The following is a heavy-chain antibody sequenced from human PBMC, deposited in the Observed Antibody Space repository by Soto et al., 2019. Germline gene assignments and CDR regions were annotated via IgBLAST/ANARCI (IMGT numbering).Heavy chain of an antibody. CDR2: IYYSGST. CDR3: ARELVTHYYYYGMDV. Sequence: TLSLTCTVSGGCIISGGYYCILILEHPGKGLEWIGYIYYSGSTYYNPSLKSRVTISVDTSKNQFSLKLSSVTAADTAVYYCARELVTHYYYYGMDVWGQGTTVTVSS. CDR1: GGCIISGGYY. D-gene: IGHD4-4*01. J-gene: IGHJ6*02. V-gene: IGHV4-31*03.